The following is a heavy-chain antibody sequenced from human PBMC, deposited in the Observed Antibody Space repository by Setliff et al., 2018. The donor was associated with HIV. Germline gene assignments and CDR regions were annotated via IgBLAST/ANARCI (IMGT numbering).Heavy chain of an antibody. Sequence: PGGSLRLSCEASGFSFSDFWMHWVRQAPGKGLEWVASISPDGSRNHCVGSVKGRFTASRDNAKSSLYLQMNSLRAEDTAFYYCARVLLRTNAVYGVASNWFGPWGQGTLVTVSS. CDR2: ISPDGSRN. V-gene: IGHV3-7*03. CDR1: GFSFSDFW. D-gene: IGHD2-8*01. J-gene: IGHJ5*02. CDR3: ARVLLRTNAVYGVASNWFGP.